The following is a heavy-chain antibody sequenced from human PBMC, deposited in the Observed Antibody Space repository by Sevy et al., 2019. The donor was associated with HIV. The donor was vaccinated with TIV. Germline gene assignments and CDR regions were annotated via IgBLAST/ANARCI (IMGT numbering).Heavy chain of an antibody. CDR3: ARGEYYESSGYYY. CDR2: IKQDGSEK. Sequence: GGSLRLSCAASGFTFSSYWMNWVRQAPGKGLEWVANIKQDGSEKYYVDSVKGRFTISRDNAKNSLYLQMDSLRVEDTAVYYCARGEYYESSGYYYWGQGTLVTVSS. J-gene: IGHJ4*02. V-gene: IGHV3-7*01. D-gene: IGHD3-22*01. CDR1: GFTFSSYW.